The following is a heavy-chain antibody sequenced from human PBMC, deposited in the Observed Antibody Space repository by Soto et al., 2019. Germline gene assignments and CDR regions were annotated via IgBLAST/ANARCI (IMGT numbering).Heavy chain of an antibody. CDR3: AREGYCSGGSCYYYYYYGMDV. CDR1: GYTFTGYY. D-gene: IGHD2-15*01. Sequence: QVQLVQSGAEVKKPGASVKVSCKASGYTFTGYYMHWVRQAPGQGLEWMGWINPNSGGTNYAQKFQGWVTMTRATSISTAYMELSRLRSDDTAVYYCAREGYCSGGSCYYYYYYGMDVWGQGTTVTVSS. J-gene: IGHJ6*02. CDR2: INPNSGGT. V-gene: IGHV1-2*04.